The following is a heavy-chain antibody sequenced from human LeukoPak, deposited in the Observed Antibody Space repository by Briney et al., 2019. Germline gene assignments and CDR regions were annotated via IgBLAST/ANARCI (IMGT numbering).Heavy chain of an antibody. CDR1: GGSINNDNW. CDR2: IYYSGST. V-gene: IGHV4-4*02. Sequence: SETLSLTCAVSGGSINNDNWWSWVRQPPGKGLEWIGEIYYSGSTNYNPSLQSRVTISVGKSKNQLSLKLSSVTAADTAVYYCARDYGQVNSFQYWGQGALVTVSS. J-gene: IGHJ1*01. D-gene: IGHD4-23*01. CDR3: ARDYGQVNSFQY.